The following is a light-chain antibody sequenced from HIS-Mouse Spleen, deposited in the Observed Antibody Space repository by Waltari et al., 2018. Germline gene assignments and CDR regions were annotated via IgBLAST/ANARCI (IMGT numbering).Light chain of an antibody. CDR3: QQYDNLHRLT. Sequence: DIQMPQSPSSLSASVGARVTITCQANQDISNYLNWYQLKPGKAPKLLIYDASNLETGVPSRFSGSGSGTDFTFTISSLQPEDIATYYCQQYDNLHRLTFGPGTKVDIK. J-gene: IGKJ3*01. CDR2: DAS. CDR1: QDISNY. V-gene: IGKV1-33*01.